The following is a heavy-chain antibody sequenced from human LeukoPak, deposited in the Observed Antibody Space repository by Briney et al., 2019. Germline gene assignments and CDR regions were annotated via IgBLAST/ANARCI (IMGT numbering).Heavy chain of an antibody. CDR2: IIPIFGTA. Sequence: ASVKVSCKASGGTFSSYAISWVRQAPGQGLEWMGGIIPIFGTANYAQKFQGRVTITTDESTSTAYMELSSLRSEDTAVYYCARARITGTTSYYYYYYMDVWGKGTTVTVSS. CDR1: GGTFSSYA. V-gene: IGHV1-69*05. D-gene: IGHD1-7*01. J-gene: IGHJ6*03. CDR3: ARARITGTTSYYYYYYMDV.